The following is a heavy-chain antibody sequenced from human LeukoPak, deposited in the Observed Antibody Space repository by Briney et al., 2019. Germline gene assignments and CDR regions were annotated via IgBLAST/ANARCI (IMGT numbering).Heavy chain of an antibody. J-gene: IGHJ4*02. CDR3: AKDGVVPAAMLLYFDY. D-gene: IGHD2-2*01. Sequence: GGSLRLSCAASGFTFSSYAMSWVRHAPGKGLEWVSAISGSGGSTYYADSVKGRFTISRDNSKNTLYLQMNSLRAEDTAVYYCAKDGVVPAAMLLYFDYWGQGTLVTVSS. V-gene: IGHV3-23*01. CDR1: GFTFSSYA. CDR2: ISGSGGST.